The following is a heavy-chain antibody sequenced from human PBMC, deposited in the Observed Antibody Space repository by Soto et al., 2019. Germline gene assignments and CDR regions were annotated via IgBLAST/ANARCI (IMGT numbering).Heavy chain of an antibody. V-gene: IGHV3-33*01. CDR2: IWYDGSNK. CDR1: GFTFSSYG. D-gene: IGHD2-8*01. Sequence: GGSLRLSCAASGFTFSSYGMHWVRQAPGKGLEWVAVIWYDGSNKYYADSVKGRFTISRDNSKNTLYLQMNSLRAEDTAVYYCARGCTNGVCSNYYYYRMDVWGQGTTVTVSS. CDR3: ARGCTNGVCSNYYYYRMDV. J-gene: IGHJ6*02.